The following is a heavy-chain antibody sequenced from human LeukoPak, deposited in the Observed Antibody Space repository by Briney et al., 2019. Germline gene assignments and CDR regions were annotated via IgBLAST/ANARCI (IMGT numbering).Heavy chain of an antibody. Sequence: SETLSLTCTVSGGSISSYYWSWIRQPAGKGLEWIGRIYTSGSTNYNPSLKSRVTMSVDTSKNQFSLKLSSVTAADTAVYYCASEVGYCSSTSCYSRWFDPWGQGTLVTVSS. CDR1: GGSISSYY. CDR2: IYTSGST. D-gene: IGHD2-2*01. CDR3: ASEVGYCSSTSCYSRWFDP. J-gene: IGHJ5*02. V-gene: IGHV4-4*07.